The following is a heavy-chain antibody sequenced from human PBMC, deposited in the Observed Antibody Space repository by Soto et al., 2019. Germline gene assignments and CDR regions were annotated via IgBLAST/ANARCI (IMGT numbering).Heavy chain of an antibody. J-gene: IGHJ3*02. CDR2: INAGNGNT. Sequence: QVQLVQSGAEVKKPGASVKVSCKASGYTFTSYAMHWVRQAPGQRLEWMGWINAGNGNTKYSQKFQGRVTITRDTSASTAYMELSSLRSEDTAVYYCARVELPVIIQGPPAEDAFDIWGQGTMVTVSS. V-gene: IGHV1-3*01. D-gene: IGHD5-18*01. CDR3: ARVELPVIIQGPPAEDAFDI. CDR1: GYTFTSYA.